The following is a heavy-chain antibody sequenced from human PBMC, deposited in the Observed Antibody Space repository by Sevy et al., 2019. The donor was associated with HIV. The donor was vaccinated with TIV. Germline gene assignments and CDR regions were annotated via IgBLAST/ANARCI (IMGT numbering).Heavy chain of an antibody. V-gene: IGHV4-61*01. CDR3: AREPYCCDECGYYWDY. D-gene: IGHD3-22*01. CDR1: GVSVSSDTYY. Sequence: SETLSLTCAVSGVSVSSDTYYWSWIRQPPGKGLEWIGYVYHTGSTNYSPSFKRRVTISVDTSQNQFSLRLFSVAAEDTAGYYCAREPYCCDECGYYWDYWGQGALVTVSS. J-gene: IGHJ4*02. CDR2: VYHTGST.